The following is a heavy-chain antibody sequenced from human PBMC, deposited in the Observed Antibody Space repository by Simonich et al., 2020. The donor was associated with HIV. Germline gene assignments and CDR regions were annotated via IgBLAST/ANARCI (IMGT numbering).Heavy chain of an antibody. CDR1: GFTFSSYA. Sequence: QVQLVESGGGVVQPGRSLRLSCAASGFTFSSYAMHWVRQAPGKGVEWVAVISYDGSNKYYADSVKGRFTIPRNNSKNTLYLKMHSLRAEDTAVYYCASGGSISSVWADDYWGQRTLVTVSS. J-gene: IGHJ4*02. CDR2: ISYDGSNK. CDR3: ASGGSISSVWADDY. D-gene: IGHD3-16*01. V-gene: IGHV3-30*07.